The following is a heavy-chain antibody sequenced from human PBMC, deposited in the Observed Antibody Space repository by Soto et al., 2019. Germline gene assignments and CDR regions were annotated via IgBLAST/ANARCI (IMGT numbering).Heavy chain of an antibody. V-gene: IGHV3-15*07. D-gene: IGHD1-1*01. CDR3: TTGSNEGY. CDR1: GFSFSSAW. CDR2: IRTKPEGDTT. Sequence: EVQLLESGGGLVKPGGSLRLSCAASGFSFSSAWMNWVRQAPGKGLEWVGRIRTKPEGDTTDYPAPGKGRCTISRDDSKTTLYLQMTSLKIEDTAVYYCTTGSNEGYWGQGTLVTVSS. J-gene: IGHJ4*02.